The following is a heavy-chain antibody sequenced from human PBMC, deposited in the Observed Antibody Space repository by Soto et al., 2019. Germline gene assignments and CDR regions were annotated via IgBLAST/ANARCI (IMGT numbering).Heavy chain of an antibody. CDR1: GFSLSTSGVG. J-gene: IGHJ3*02. CDR3: AHRPANIAIWGSYRPHDAFDI. Sequence: QITLKESGPPLVKPTQTLTLTCTFSGFSLSTSGVGVGWIRQPPGKALEWLALIYWDDDKRYSPSLKSRLTITKDTPKNQVVLTMTNMDPGDTATYYCAHRPANIAIWGSYRPHDAFDIWGQGTMVTVSS. CDR2: IYWDDDK. D-gene: IGHD3-16*02. V-gene: IGHV2-5*02.